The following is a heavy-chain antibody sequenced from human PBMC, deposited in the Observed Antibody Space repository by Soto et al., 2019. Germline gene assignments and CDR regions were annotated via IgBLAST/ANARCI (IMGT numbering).Heavy chain of an antibody. D-gene: IGHD6-13*01. CDR3: AADTRGKAAQERNDY. J-gene: IGHJ4*02. CDR2: IVVGSGNT. V-gene: IGHV1-58*01. Sequence: QMQLVQSGPEVKKPGTSVKVSCKASGFTFTSSAVQWVRQARGQRLEWIGWIVVGSGNTNYAQKFQERVTITRDMSTSTAYMELSSLRSEDTAVYYCAADTRGKAAQERNDYWGQGTLVTVSS. CDR1: GFTFTSSA.